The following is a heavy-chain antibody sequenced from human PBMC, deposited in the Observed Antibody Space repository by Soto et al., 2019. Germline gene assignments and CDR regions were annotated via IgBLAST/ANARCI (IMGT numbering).Heavy chain of an antibody. V-gene: IGHV1-46*01. J-gene: IGHJ6*02. CDR1: GYTFTSYY. CDR2: INPSGGST. D-gene: IGHD1-26*01. CDR3: ARDTGRVGTNYYYGMDV. Sequence: ASVKVSCKASGYTFTSYYMHWVRQAPGQGLEWMGIINPSGGSTSYAQKFQGRVTMTRDTSTSTVYTELSSLRSEDTAVYYCARDTGRVGTNYYYGMDVWGQGTTVTVSS.